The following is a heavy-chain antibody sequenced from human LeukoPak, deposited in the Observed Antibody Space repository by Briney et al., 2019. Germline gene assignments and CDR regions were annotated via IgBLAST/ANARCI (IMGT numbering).Heavy chain of an antibody. CDR3: ATDLKKTDAFDI. Sequence: ASVKVSCKASGYTFTGYYMHWVRQAPGQGLEWMGRINPNSGGTNYAQKFQGRVTMTRDTSISTAYMELSSLRSEDTAVYYCATDLKKTDAFDIWGQGTMVTVSS. CDR2: INPNSGGT. J-gene: IGHJ3*02. CDR1: GYTFTGYY. V-gene: IGHV1-2*06.